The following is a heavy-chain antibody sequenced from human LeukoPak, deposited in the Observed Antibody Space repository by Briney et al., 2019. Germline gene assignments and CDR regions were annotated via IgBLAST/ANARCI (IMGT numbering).Heavy chain of an antibody. D-gene: IGHD4-23*01. Sequence: PGRSLGLSCPTSGFIPRDFAMTWVRQAASTVRGWVGFDRGSFYEATTEYAASAEGGLTISRDDSKRIAYLQMNSLKTEDTGVYYCTRGKDGGTPYYYDYWGQGTLVIVSS. J-gene: IGHJ4*02. V-gene: IGHV3-49*04. CDR2: DRGSFYEATT. CDR1: GFIPRDFA. CDR3: TRGKDGGTPYYYDY.